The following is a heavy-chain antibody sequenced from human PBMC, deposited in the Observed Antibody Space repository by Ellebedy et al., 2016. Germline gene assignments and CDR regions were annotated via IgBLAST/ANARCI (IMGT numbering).Heavy chain of an antibody. CDR1: GFTFSSYS. J-gene: IGHJ4*02. V-gene: IGHV3-21*01. CDR2: ISSSSSYI. CDR3: ARDFRGIAVAGTDY. Sequence: GGSLRLSXAASGFTFSSYSMNWVRQAPGKGLEWVSSISSSSSYIYYADSVKGRFTISRDNAKNSLYLQMNSLRAEDTAVYYCARDFRGIAVAGTDYWGQGTLVTVSS. D-gene: IGHD6-19*01.